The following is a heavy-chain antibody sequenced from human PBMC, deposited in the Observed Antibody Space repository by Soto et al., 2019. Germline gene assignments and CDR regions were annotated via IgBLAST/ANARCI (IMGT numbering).Heavy chain of an antibody. J-gene: IGHJ4*02. D-gene: IGHD4-17*01. CDR1: GYTFTSYG. V-gene: IGHV1-18*01. Sequence: QVQLVQSGAEVKKPGASVKVSCKASGYTFTSYGISWVRQPPGQGLEWMGWISAYNGNTNYAQKLQGRVTMTTDKSTSTGYMALRSLRSDATAVHYCARGSRYGDYHYVDYWGQGTLVTVSS. CDR3: ARGSRYGDYHYVDY. CDR2: ISAYNGNT.